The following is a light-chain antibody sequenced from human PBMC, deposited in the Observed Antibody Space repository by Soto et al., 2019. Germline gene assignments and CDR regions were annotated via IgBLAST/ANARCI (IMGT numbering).Light chain of an antibody. CDR3: TSYTSSSTYD. CDR1: SSDVGSYNY. CDR2: DVS. Sequence: QSVLTQPASVSGSPGQSITIFCTGTSSDVGSYNYVSWYQQHPGRAPKLMIYDVSSRPSGVSNRFSGSKSGNTASLTISGLQAEDEADYFCTSYTSSSTYDFGTGTKVTV. V-gene: IGLV2-14*03. J-gene: IGLJ1*01.